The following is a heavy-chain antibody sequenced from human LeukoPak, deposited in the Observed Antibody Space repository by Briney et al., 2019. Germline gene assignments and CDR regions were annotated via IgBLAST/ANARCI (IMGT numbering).Heavy chain of an antibody. J-gene: IGHJ3*02. D-gene: IGHD3-22*01. V-gene: IGHV3-9*01. CDR3: AKGGITMIVSAFDR. CDR2: ISWNGGDL. Sequence: GGSLRLSCAASGFTFDDHAMHWVRQVPGKGLEWVSGISWNGGDLGYADAVKGRFTISGDNANNSLYLQMNRLRLEDTALYYCAKGGITMIVSAFDRWGQGTMVTVSS. CDR1: GFTFDDHA.